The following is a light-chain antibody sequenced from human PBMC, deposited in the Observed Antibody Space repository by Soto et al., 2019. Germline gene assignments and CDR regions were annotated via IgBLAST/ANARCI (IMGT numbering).Light chain of an antibody. Sequence: DIQMTQSPSSVAASVGDRVTITCRASRGVSTWLGWYQQKPGRAPKLLIYGASNLENGVPSRFSGSGSGTDFTLTISSLQPEYFATYYCQQTKSLPPTLGQWTRLELK. CDR3: QQTKSLPPT. V-gene: IGKV1-12*01. J-gene: IGKJ5*01. CDR2: GAS. CDR1: RGVSTW.